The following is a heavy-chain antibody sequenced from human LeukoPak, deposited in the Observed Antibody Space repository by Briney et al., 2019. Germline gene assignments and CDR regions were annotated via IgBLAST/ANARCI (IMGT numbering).Heavy chain of an antibody. J-gene: IGHJ5*02. V-gene: IGHV3-48*01. CDR2: ISSSSSTI. CDR1: GFTFSSYS. CDR3: ARENSRPYNWFDP. D-gene: IGHD1-7*01. Sequence: GGSLRLSCAASGFTFSSYSMNWVRQAPGKGLEWVSYISSSSSTIYYADSVKGRFTISRDNAKNSLYLKMNSLRAEDTAVYYCARENSRPYNWFDPWGQGTLVTVSS.